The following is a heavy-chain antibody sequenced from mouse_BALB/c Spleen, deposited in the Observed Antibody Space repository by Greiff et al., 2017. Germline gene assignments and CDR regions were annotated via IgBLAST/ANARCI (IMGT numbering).Heavy chain of an antibody. D-gene: IGHD3-3*01. V-gene: IGHV1-80*01. CDR2: IYPGDGDT. CDR1: GYAFSSYW. CDR3: ARGTVSYFDY. Sequence: QVQLQQSGAELVRPGSSVKISCTASGYAFSSYWMNWVKQRPGQGLEWIGQIYPGDGDTNYNGKFKGKATLTADKSSSTAYMQLSSLTSEDSAVYFCARGTVSYFDYWGQGTTLTVSS. J-gene: IGHJ2*01.